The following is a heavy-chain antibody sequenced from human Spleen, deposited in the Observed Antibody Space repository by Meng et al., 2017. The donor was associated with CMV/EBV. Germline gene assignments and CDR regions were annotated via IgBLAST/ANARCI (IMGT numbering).Heavy chain of an antibody. CDR3: VKGKYGNSPSGLTDC. CDR1: GFTFSSYV. J-gene: IGHJ4*02. Sequence: SGFTFSSYVMSWVRQAPGKGLEWVSVIYSGDSRTYYADSVKGRFTISRDNSKNTLYLQMNSLRAEDTAVYFCVKGKYGNSPSGLTDCWGQGTLVTVSS. D-gene: IGHD6-6*01. CDR2: IYSGDSRT. V-gene: IGHV3-23*03.